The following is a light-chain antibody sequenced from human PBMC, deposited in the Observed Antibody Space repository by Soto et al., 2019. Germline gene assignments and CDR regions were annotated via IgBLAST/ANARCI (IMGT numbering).Light chain of an antibody. J-gene: IGKJ1*01. CDR1: QSISSY. CDR3: QQSNSFPWT. Sequence: DIQMTQSPSSLSASVGDRVTITCRASQSISSYLNWYQQKPGKAPNLLIYGASSLQSGVPSRFSGSGSGTDFTLTISSLQPEDFATYYCQQSNSFPWTFGQGTKVDIK. V-gene: IGKV1-39*01. CDR2: GAS.